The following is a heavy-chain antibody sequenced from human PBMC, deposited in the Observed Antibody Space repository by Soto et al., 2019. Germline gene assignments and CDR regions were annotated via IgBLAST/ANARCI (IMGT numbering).Heavy chain of an antibody. Sequence: GGSLRLSCAASGFTLSSYGMHWVRQAPGKGLEWVAVIWYDGSNKYYADSVKGRFTISRDNSKNTLYLQMNSLRAEDTAVYYCSRGRRDLVVTAATLYYYYYMDVWGKGTTVTVSS. CDR2: IWYDGSNK. CDR3: SRGRRDLVVTAATLYYYYYMDV. V-gene: IGHV3-33*01. CDR1: GFTLSSYG. D-gene: IGHD2-2*01. J-gene: IGHJ6*03.